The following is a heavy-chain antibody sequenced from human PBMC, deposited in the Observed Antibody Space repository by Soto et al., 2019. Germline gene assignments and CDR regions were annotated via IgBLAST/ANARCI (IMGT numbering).Heavy chain of an antibody. Sequence: ASVKVSCKASGYTFTSYYMHWVRQAPGQGLEWMGKINPSGGSTSYAQKFQGRVTMTRDTSTSTVYMELSSLRSEDTAVYYCARFRIAARPGYYYYGMDVWGQGTTVTVSS. D-gene: IGHD6-6*01. CDR2: INPSGGST. V-gene: IGHV1-46*01. J-gene: IGHJ6*02. CDR3: ARFRIAARPGYYYYGMDV. CDR1: GYTFTSYY.